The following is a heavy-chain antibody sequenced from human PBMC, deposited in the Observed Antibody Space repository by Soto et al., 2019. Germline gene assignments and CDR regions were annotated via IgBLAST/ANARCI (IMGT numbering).Heavy chain of an antibody. J-gene: IGHJ5*02. Sequence: GASVKVSCKASGYTFTSYGISLVRQSPGQGLEWMGWISAYNGNTNYAQKLQGRVTMTTDTSTSTAYMELRSLRSDDTAVYYCARDLAAAGILTWFDTWGQGTLVTVSS. CDR1: GYTFTSYG. D-gene: IGHD6-13*01. CDR2: ISAYNGNT. CDR3: ARDLAAAGILTWFDT. V-gene: IGHV1-18*01.